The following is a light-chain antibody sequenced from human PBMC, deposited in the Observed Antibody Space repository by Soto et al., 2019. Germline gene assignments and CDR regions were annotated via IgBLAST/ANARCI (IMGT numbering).Light chain of an antibody. J-gene: IGKJ1*01. V-gene: IGKV3-20*01. CDR3: QQYEDSPGT. CDR1: QIVSTSY. CDR2: GAS. Sequence: IVLTQSPGTLSSSPGERATLSCRASQIVSTSYVAWYQQKPGQAPRLLIYGASNGATAIPDRFSGSGSGTDFTLTISRLEPEDFAVYYCQQYEDSPGTFGQGTKVEIK.